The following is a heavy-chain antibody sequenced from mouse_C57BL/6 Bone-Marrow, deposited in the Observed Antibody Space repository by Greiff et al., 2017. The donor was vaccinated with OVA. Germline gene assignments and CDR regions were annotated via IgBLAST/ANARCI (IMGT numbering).Heavy chain of an antibody. CDR1: GYTFTSYW. D-gene: IGHD1-2*01. J-gene: IGHJ1*03. CDR3: ATGHYGWYFDV. Sequence: EVQLQQSGTVLARPGASVKMSCKTSGYTFTSYWMHWVKQRPGQGLEWIGAIYPGNSDTSYNQKFKGKAKLTAVTSASTAYMELSSLTNEDSAVYYCATGHYGWYFDVWGTGTTVTVSS. CDR2: IYPGNSDT. V-gene: IGHV1-5*01.